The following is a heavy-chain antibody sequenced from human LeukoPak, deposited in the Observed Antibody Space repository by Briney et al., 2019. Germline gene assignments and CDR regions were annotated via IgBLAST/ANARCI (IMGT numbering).Heavy chain of an antibody. CDR3: ARDFQLVTHYYIGYAFDI. J-gene: IGHJ3*02. V-gene: IGHV1-18*01. Sequence: ASVKVSCKASGYTFTSYGISWVRQAPGQGLEWMGWISAYNGNTNYAQKLQGRVTMTTDTSTSTAYMELRSLRSDDTAVYYCARDFQLVTHYYIGYAFDIWGQGTMVTVSS. CDR2: ISAYNGNT. CDR1: GYTFTSYG. D-gene: IGHD3-10*01.